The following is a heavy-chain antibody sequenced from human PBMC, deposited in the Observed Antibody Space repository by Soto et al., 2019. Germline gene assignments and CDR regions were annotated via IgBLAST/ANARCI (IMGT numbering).Heavy chain of an antibody. CDR1: GGTFSSYA. V-gene: IGHV1-69*01. CDR3: ARVLEYSSSYYFDY. CDR2: IIPILGTA. Sequence: QVQLVQSGAEVKKPGSSVKVSCKASGGTFSSYAISWVRQAPGQGLEWMGGIIPILGTANYAQKFQGRVTITADEFTSTDYMELSRLRSVDTAVYYCARVLEYSSSYYFDYWGQGTLVTVSS. D-gene: IGHD6-6*01. J-gene: IGHJ4*02.